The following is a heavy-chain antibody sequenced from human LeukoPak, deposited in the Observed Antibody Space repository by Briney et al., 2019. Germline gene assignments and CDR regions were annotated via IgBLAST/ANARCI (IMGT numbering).Heavy chain of an antibody. J-gene: IGHJ4*02. CDR1: GYTFTSYD. CDR2: MNPNSGNT. V-gene: IGHV1-8*01. CDR3: ARESVVIAIPQTLPDY. D-gene: IGHD2-21*01. Sequence: ASVKVSCKASGYTFTSYDINWVRQATGQGLEWMGWMNPNSGNTGYAQKFQGRVTMTRNTSISTAYMELSSLRSEDTAVYYCARESVVIAIPQTLPDYWGQGTLVTVSS.